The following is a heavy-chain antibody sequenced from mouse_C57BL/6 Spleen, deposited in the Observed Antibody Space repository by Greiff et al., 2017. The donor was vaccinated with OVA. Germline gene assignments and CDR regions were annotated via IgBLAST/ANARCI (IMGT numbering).Heavy chain of an antibody. Sequence: VQLQQSGPELVKPGASVKISCKASGYAFSSSWMNWVKQRPGKGLEWIGRIYPGDGDTNYNGKFKGKATLTAEKSSSTAYMQLSSLTSEDSAVYFCARNDGYFGYWGQGTTLTVSS. J-gene: IGHJ2*01. V-gene: IGHV1-82*01. CDR2: IYPGDGDT. CDR3: ARNDGYFGY. D-gene: IGHD2-3*01. CDR1: GYAFSSSW.